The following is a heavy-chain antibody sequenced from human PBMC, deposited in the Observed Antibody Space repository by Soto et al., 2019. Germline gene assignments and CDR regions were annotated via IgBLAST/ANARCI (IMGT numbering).Heavy chain of an antibody. Sequence: EVQLVESGGGLVQPGGSLRLSCAASGFTVSSKYMSWVRQAPGKGLEWVSLIQSGGPTYYADSVKGRFTISRDTSENTRDLQMDSLREEDTAVYYCARDDVLCDGGRCYGVPLDVWAKGTTVTVSS. V-gene: IGHV3-66*01. CDR3: ARDDVLCDGGRCYGVPLDV. CDR1: GFTVSSKY. D-gene: IGHD2-15*01. J-gene: IGHJ6*04. CDR2: IQSGGPT.